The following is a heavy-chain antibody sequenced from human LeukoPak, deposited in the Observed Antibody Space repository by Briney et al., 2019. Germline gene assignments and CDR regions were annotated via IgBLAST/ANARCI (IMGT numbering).Heavy chain of an antibody. CDR3: ARNHRTQLTDY. J-gene: IGHJ4*02. Sequence: SVKVSCKASGGTFSSYAITWARQAPGQGLEWMGGIIPILGIANYAQKLQGRVTMTTDTSTSTAYMELRSLRSDDTAVYYCARNHRTQLTDYWGQGTLVTVSS. CDR2: IIPILGIA. V-gene: IGHV1-69*10. CDR1: GGTFSSYA. D-gene: IGHD1-1*01.